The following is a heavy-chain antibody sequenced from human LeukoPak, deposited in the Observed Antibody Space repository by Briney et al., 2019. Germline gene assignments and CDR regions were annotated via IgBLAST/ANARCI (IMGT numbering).Heavy chain of an antibody. CDR1: GFTYSAYA. Sequence: GGSLRLSCAASGFTYSAYAMAWVRQAPGKGLQCISHITTGGSSIFYADSVKGRFTLSRDNAKNSLYLQMNSLRAEDTAVYYCARVRCSGGSCYYYYGMDVWGQGTTVTVSS. J-gene: IGHJ6*02. CDR2: ITTGGSSI. V-gene: IGHV3-48*04. D-gene: IGHD2-15*01. CDR3: ARVRCSGGSCYYYYGMDV.